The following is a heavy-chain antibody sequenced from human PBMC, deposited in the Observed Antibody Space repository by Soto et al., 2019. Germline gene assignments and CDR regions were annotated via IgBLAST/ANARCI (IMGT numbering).Heavy chain of an antibody. CDR1: GGSISSSNW. CDR2: IYHSGGT. CDR3: ARLAYYDFWSGYYWFDY. D-gene: IGHD3-3*01. J-gene: IGHJ5*01. V-gene: IGHV4-4*02. Sequence: SETLSLTCAVSGGSISSSNWWSWVRQPPGKGLEWIGEIYHSGGTNYNPSLKSRVTISVDKSKNQFSLKLSSVTAADTAVYYCARLAYYDFWSGYYWFDYWGQGTLVTVSS.